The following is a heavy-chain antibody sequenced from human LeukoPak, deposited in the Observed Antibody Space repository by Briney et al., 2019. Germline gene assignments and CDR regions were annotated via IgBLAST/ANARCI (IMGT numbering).Heavy chain of an antibody. V-gene: IGHV4-39*07. D-gene: IGHD5-18*01. CDR1: GGSISSSSYY. J-gene: IGHJ6*03. CDR3: ARVLEQLWFQNYYMDV. Sequence: SETLSLTCTVSGGSISSSSYYWGWIRQPPGKGLEWIGSIYYSGSTYYNPSLKSRVTISVDTSKNQFSLKLSSVTTVDTAVYYCARVLEQLWFQNYYMDVWGKGTTVTVSS. CDR2: IYYSGST.